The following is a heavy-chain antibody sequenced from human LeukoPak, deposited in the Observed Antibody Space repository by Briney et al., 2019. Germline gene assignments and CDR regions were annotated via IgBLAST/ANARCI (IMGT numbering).Heavy chain of an antibody. J-gene: IGHJ5*02. CDR1: GDSVSSNRAT. V-gene: IGHV6-1*01. Sequence: SQTLSLTCAISGDSVSSNRATWNWIRQSPSRGLEWLGRTYYTSRWYDDYAVSVKSRISIKPDTSKNQFSLQLNSVTPEDTAVYYCARESLWFGELGELWFDPWGQGTLVTVSS. D-gene: IGHD3-10*01. CDR3: ARESLWFGELGELWFDP. CDR2: TYYTSRWYD.